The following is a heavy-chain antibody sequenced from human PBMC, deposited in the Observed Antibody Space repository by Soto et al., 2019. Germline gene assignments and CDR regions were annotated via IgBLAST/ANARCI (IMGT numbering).Heavy chain of an antibody. J-gene: IGHJ6*02. CDR3: ARGMYHSSVWSRTTDYYYGMDV. CDR1: GDSVSSNSAA. V-gene: IGHV6-1*01. D-gene: IGHD6-19*01. Sequence: SQTLSLTCAISGDSVSSNSAAWNWIRQSPSRGLEWLGRTYYRSKWYNDYAVSVKSRITINPDTSKNQFSLQLNSVTPEDTAVYYCARGMYHSSVWSRTTDYYYGMDVWGQGTTVTVSS. CDR2: TYYRSKWYN.